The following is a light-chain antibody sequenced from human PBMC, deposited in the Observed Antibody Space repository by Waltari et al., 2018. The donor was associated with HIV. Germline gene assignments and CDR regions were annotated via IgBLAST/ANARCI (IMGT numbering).Light chain of an antibody. J-gene: IGLJ2*01. CDR1: SSDIGGYNY. CDR3: SSYVSTKNVL. CDR2: SVN. Sequence: QSALTQPASLSGSPGQSITISCSGSSSDIGGYNYASWYQQHPGKAPKLIISSVNHRPSEVSARFSVSRSGNTAALTISGLQAEDESSYYCSSYVSTKNVLFGGGTKVTVV. V-gene: IGLV2-14*03.